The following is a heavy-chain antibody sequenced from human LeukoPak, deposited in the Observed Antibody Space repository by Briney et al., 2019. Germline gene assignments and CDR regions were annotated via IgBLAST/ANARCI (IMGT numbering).Heavy chain of an antibody. D-gene: IGHD2-2*01. CDR1: GFTFSSYG. Sequence: GGSLRLSCAASGFTFSSYGMHWVRQAPGKGLEWVAFIRYDGSNKYYADSVKGRFTISRGNSKNTLYLQMNSLRAEDTAVYYCANQDIVVVPAAVYYYYYMDVWGKGTTVTVSS. J-gene: IGHJ6*03. CDR2: IRYDGSNK. CDR3: ANQDIVVVPAAVYYYYYMDV. V-gene: IGHV3-30*02.